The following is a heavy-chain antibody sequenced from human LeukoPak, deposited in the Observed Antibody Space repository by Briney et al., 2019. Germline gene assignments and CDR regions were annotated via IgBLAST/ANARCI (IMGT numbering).Heavy chain of an antibody. V-gene: IGHV1-69*05. CDR1: GGTFSSYA. CDR2: IIPIFGTA. CDR3: ASKGGYSSGWYVDYFDY. D-gene: IGHD6-13*01. J-gene: IGHJ4*02. Sequence: SVKVSCKASGGTFSSYAVSWVRQAPGQGLEWMGRIIPIFGTANYAQKFQGRVTITTDESTSTAYMALSSLRSEETAVYYCASKGGYSSGWYVDYFDYWGQGTLVTVSS.